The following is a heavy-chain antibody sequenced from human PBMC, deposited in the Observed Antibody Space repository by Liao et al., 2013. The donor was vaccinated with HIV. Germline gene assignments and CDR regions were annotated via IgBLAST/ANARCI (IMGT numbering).Heavy chain of an antibody. D-gene: IGHD5-12*01. CDR1: DGSIDIYY. J-gene: IGHJ4*02. CDR3: ARGEVATSFDS. CDR2: GHYSGST. V-gene: IGHV4-59*01. Sequence: QVQLQESGPGLVKPSETLSLTCTVSDGSIDIYYWSWIRQSPGKGLEWIGNGHYSGSTNYNPSLKSRVTILVDTSKHQFSLQLTSVTAADTAIFYCARGEVATSFDSWGPGILVTVSS.